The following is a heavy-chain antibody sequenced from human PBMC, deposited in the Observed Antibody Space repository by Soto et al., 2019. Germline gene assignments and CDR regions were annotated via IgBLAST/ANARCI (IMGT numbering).Heavy chain of an antibody. CDR3: ARSTEQLSSTAIDY. CDR2: IYYSGST. Sequence: SETLSLTCTVSGGSVSSGSYYWSWIRQPPGKGLEWIGYIYYSGSTNYNPSLKSRVTISVDTSKNQFSLKLSSVTAADTAVYYCARSTEQLSSTAIDYWGQGTLVTVSS. J-gene: IGHJ4*02. CDR1: GGSVSSGSYY. V-gene: IGHV4-61*01. D-gene: IGHD6-13*01.